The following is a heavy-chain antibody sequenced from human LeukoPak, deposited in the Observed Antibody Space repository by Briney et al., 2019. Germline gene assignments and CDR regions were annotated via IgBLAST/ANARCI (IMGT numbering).Heavy chain of an antibody. V-gene: IGHV3-21*01. CDR3: ARLPNSAPFPNWFDP. J-gene: IGHJ5*02. CDR2: IDGSSYI. Sequence: PGGSLRLXCAASGSTFSISTMNWVRQAPGKGREWVSSIDGSSYIHYAESVKGRFTISRDNAKNSVYLQMSSLRVEDTAVYYCARLPNSAPFPNWFDPWGQGTLVTVSS. D-gene: IGHD2/OR15-2a*01. CDR1: GSTFSIST.